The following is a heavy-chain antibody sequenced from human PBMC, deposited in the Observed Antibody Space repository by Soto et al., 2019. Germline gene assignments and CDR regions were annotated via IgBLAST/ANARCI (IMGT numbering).Heavy chain of an antibody. D-gene: IGHD3-22*01. Sequence: QVQLVQSGAEVKKPGASVKVSCKTSGYTFRNYGISWGRQAPGQGLEWMGWISSYNDKTKYSQKIEGRATMTTDTFTSTAYLELRSLRADATAVYYCARDSHDYDSSYWYFDFWGRGTLVTVSS. CDR3: ARDSHDYDSSYWYFDF. CDR2: ISSYNDKT. CDR1: GYTFRNYG. V-gene: IGHV1-18*01. J-gene: IGHJ2*01.